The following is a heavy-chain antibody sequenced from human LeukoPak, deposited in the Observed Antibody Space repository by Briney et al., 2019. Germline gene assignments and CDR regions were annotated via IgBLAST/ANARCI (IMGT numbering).Heavy chain of an antibody. V-gene: IGHV1-2*06. Sequence: ASVKVSCKASGYTFTGYYMHWVRQAPGQGLEWMRRINPNSGGTNYAQKFQGRVTMTRDTSISTAYMELSRLRSDDTAVYYCARAPYSGRGFDPWGQGTLVTVSS. CDR1: GYTFTGYY. D-gene: IGHD1-26*01. CDR2: INPNSGGT. J-gene: IGHJ5*02. CDR3: ARAPYSGRGFDP.